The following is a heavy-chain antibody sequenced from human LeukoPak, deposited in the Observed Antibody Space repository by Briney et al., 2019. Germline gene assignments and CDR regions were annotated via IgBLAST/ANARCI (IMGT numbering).Heavy chain of an antibody. D-gene: IGHD3-22*01. Sequence: ASVKVSCKASGYTFTSYGISWVRQAPGQGLEWMGWISAYNGNTNYAQKLQGRVTMTTDTSTSTAYMELRSLRSDDTAVYYCALSNQYDSSGPSLYWGQGTLVTVSS. J-gene: IGHJ4*02. CDR3: ALSNQYDSSGPSLY. V-gene: IGHV1-18*01. CDR1: GYTFTSYG. CDR2: ISAYNGNT.